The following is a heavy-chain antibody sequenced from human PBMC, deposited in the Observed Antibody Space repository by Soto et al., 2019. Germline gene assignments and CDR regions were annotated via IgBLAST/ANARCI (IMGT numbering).Heavy chain of an antibody. J-gene: IGHJ4*02. CDR1: GFNFGNSA. CDR3: AKGSMVTRNSYFDY. D-gene: IGHD2-21*02. V-gene: IGHV3-23*01. Sequence: EVQLLQSGGGLVHPGGSLRLSCEASGFNFGNSAMAWVRQAPGKGLEWVAYTCGSGGITYSADSLKPRFTISRDNSKNTLFLQMNNLRVEDTSLYYCAKGSMVTRNSYFDYWGQGTLVTVSS. CDR2: TCGSGGIT.